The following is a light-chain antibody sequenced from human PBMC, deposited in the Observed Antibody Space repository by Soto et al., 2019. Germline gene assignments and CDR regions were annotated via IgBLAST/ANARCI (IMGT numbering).Light chain of an antibody. CDR1: QSISSSY. V-gene: IGKV3-20*01. CDR3: QQYGSSPRT. Sequence: EIVLTQSPGTLSLYPGERAILSCRASQSISSSYLALYQQKHGQSPRLLIYGVSFRAAGIPDGVSGSGSGTDFTLNISRLEPEEFAVYDCQQYGSSPRTFGQGTQVEIK. J-gene: IGKJ1*01. CDR2: GVS.